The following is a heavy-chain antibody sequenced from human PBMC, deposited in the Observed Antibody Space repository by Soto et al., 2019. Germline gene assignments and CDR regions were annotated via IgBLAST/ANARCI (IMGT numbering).Heavy chain of an antibody. J-gene: IGHJ4*02. D-gene: IGHD5-18*01. CDR1: GLTVNGNY. Sequence: EVQLVESGGGLIQPGGSLRLSCAPSGLTVNGNYMSWVRQASGKGLEWVSVVFSGGSTYYADSVKGRFTISRDISKNTLSLQMNSLRAEDTAVYFCASARGYNYGFDYWGQGTLVTVSS. CDR2: VFSGGST. V-gene: IGHV3-53*01. CDR3: ASARGYNYGFDY.